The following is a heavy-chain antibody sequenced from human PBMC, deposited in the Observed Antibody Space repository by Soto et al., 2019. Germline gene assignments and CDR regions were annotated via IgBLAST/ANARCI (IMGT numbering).Heavy chain of an antibody. Sequence: SETLSLTCTVSGGSISSGGDYWSWIRQHPGKGLEWIGYIYYSGSTYSNPSLKSRVTISVDTSKNQFSLKLSSVTAADTAVYYCARVVSDNWXYNPTGVMDVXXXGTTVTVSS. D-gene: IGHD1-7*01. CDR2: IYYSGST. CDR1: GGSISSGGDY. J-gene: IGHJ6*04. CDR3: ARVVSDNWXYNPTGVMDV. V-gene: IGHV4-31*03.